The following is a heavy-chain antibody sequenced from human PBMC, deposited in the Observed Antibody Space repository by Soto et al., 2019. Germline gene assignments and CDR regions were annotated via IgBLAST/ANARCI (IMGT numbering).Heavy chain of an antibody. Sequence: PSETLSITCTVSGGTISSYYWSWIRQPPGKGLEWIGYIYYSGSTNYNPSLKSRVTISVDTSKNQFSLKLSSVTAADTAVYYCARDTNYDFWSGPMDVWGQGTTVTVSS. V-gene: IGHV4-59*01. D-gene: IGHD3-3*01. J-gene: IGHJ6*02. CDR2: IYYSGST. CDR3: ARDTNYDFWSGPMDV. CDR1: GGTISSYY.